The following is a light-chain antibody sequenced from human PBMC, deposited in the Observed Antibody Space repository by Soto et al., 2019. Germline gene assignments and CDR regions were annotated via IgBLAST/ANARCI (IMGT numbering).Light chain of an antibody. J-gene: IGKJ1*01. Sequence: DIQMTQSPSILSASVGDRVTITCRASQSIRSWLAWYQQKPGKAPKLLIYDAYSLERGVPSRFSGSGSGTEFTLTISSMQPDDFATFYCQQYNGYSRTFGQGTKVDIK. CDR2: DAY. CDR1: QSIRSW. V-gene: IGKV1-5*01. CDR3: QQYNGYSRT.